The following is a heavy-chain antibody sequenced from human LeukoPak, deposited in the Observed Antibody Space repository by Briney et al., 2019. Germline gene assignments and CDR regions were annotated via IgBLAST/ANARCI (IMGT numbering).Heavy chain of an antibody. CDR2: IYHSGST. CDR1: GGSISSGGYY. CDR3: ARSKYSSSSEFDY. Sequence: ASETLSLTCTVSGGSISSGGYYWSWIRQPPGKGLEWIGYIYHSGSTYYNPSLKSRVTISVDRSKNQFSLKLSSVTAADTAVYYCARSKYSSSSEFDYWGQGTLVTVSS. J-gene: IGHJ4*02. D-gene: IGHD6-6*01. V-gene: IGHV4-30-2*01.